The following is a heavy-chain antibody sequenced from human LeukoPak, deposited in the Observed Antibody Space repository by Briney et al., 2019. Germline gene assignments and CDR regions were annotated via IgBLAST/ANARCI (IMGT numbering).Heavy chain of an antibody. Sequence: PSETLSLTCTVSGGSINSHYCNWIRQSPGKGLEWIGYIYKSGSINYNPSLKSRVTISVDTSKNQFSLKLRSATAADTAIYYCATKVRGGFDIWGQGTIVTVSS. V-gene: IGHV4-59*11. D-gene: IGHD2-15*01. CDR1: GGSINSHY. J-gene: IGHJ3*02. CDR2: IYKSGSI. CDR3: ATKVRGGFDI.